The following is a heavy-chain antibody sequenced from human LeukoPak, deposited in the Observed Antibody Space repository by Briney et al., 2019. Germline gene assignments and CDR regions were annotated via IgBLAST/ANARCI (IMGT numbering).Heavy chain of an antibody. J-gene: IGHJ5*02. CDR1: GFTFSSYS. V-gene: IGHV3-21*01. Sequence: AGGSLRLSCAASGFTFSSYSMNWVRQAPGKGLEWVSSISSSSSYIYYADSVKGRFTISRDNAKNSLYLQMNSLRAEDTAVYYCARDAVGYSSGWYGNWFDPWGQGTLVTVSS. CDR3: ARDAVGYSSGWYGNWFDP. CDR2: ISSSSSYI. D-gene: IGHD6-19*01.